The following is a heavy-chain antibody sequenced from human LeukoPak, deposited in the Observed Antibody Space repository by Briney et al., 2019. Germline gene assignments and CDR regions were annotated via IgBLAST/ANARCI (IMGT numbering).Heavy chain of an antibody. V-gene: IGHV3-53*01. CDR2: IYSGGST. J-gene: IGHJ5*02. D-gene: IGHD7-27*01. Sequence: GGSLRLSCAASGFTVSSNYMSWVRQAPGKGLEWVSVIYSGGSTYYADSVKGRFTISRDNSKNTLYLQMNSLRAADTAVYYCARDLVWGTPGPWGQGPLVTVSS. CDR3: ARDLVWGTPGP. CDR1: GFTVSSNY.